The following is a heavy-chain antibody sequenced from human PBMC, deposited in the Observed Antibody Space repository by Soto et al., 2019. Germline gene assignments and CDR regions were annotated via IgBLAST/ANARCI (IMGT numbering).Heavy chain of an antibody. Sequence: QVQLVQSGAEVKKPGSSVKVSCKASGGTFSSYAISWVRQAPGQGLEWMGGIIPIFGTADYAQKFQGRVTITADESTSTAFMDLSSLRSEDTAVYYCASHDDTRSYYYGMDVWGQGTTVTVSS. CDR2: IIPIFGTA. J-gene: IGHJ6*02. V-gene: IGHV1-69*12. D-gene: IGHD3-3*01. CDR1: GGTFSSYA. CDR3: ASHDDTRSYYYGMDV.